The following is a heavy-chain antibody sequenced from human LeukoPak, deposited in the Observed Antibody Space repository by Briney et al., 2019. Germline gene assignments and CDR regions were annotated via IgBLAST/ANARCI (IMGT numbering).Heavy chain of an antibody. CDR1: GYTFTSYG. Sequence: ASVKVSCKASGYTFTSYGISWVRQAPGQGLEWMGWISAYNGNTNYAQKLQGRVTITTDESTSTAYMELSSLRSEDTAVYYCARAYPVLEWPHHDAFDIWGQGTMVTVSS. V-gene: IGHV1-18*01. D-gene: IGHD3-3*01. CDR3: ARAYPVLEWPHHDAFDI. CDR2: ISAYNGNT. J-gene: IGHJ3*02.